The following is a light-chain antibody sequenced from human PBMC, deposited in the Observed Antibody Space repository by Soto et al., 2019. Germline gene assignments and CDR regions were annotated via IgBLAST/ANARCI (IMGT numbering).Light chain of an antibody. V-gene: IGLV2-14*01. Sequence: QSALTQPASVSGSPGQSITISCTGTISDVGGYNFVSWYQQHPGKAPKLMIFEVNNRPSGVSNRFSGSQSGNTVSLTISGLQAEDEADYYCSSYTSSAGVFGGGTKLTVL. CDR3: SSYTSSAGV. J-gene: IGLJ3*02. CDR2: EVN. CDR1: ISDVGGYNF.